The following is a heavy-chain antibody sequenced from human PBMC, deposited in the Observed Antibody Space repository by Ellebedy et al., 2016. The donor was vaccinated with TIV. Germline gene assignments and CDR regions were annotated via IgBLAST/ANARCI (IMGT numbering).Heavy chain of an antibody. V-gene: IGHV4-59*08. CDR2: IYHSGST. CDR3: ARHGSTSSKVVPAAMVDY. D-gene: IGHD2-2*01. Sequence: MPSETLSLTCTVSGCSISSYYWSWIRQPPGKGLEWIGYIYHSGSTNSNPSLKNRVTISVDTSKNQFYLKLNSVTAADTAVYYCARHGSTSSKVVPAAMVDYWGQGTLVTVSS. CDR1: GCSISSYY. J-gene: IGHJ4*02.